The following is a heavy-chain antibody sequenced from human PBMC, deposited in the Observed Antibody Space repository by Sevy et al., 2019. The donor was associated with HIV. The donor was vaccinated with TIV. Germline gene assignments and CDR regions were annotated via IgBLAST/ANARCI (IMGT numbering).Heavy chain of an antibody. Sequence: GGSLRLSCAASGVSLTTSDMHWVRQAPGKGLEWVAYVRNDGSNKYYADSVRDRFTISRDSPKNTLYLQMNSLRDEDTAIYYCARGRKTTEEWLEELDYYYGLDVWGQGTTVTVSS. D-gene: IGHD2-8*01. V-gene: IGHV3-30*02. J-gene: IGHJ6*02. CDR2: VRNDGSNK. CDR1: GVSLTTSD. CDR3: ARGRKTTEEWLEELDYYYGLDV.